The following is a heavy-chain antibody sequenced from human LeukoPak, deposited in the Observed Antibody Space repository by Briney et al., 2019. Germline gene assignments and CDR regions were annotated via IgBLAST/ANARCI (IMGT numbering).Heavy chain of an antibody. CDR1: GGSISHNY. CDR2: IYYSGST. D-gene: IGHD1-14*01. J-gene: IGHJ3*02. Sequence: SETLSLTCTVSGGSISHNYWSWIRQPPGEGLEWIGYIYYSGSTNYNPSLKSRVSISVDTSKNQFSLNLSSVTAADTAVYYCAKDSPPAADAFDIWGQGTMVTVSS. V-gene: IGHV4-59*01. CDR3: AKDSPPAADAFDI.